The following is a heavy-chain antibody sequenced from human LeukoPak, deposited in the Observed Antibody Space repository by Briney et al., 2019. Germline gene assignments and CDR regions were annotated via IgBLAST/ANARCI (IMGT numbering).Heavy chain of an antibody. V-gene: IGHV3-30*18. CDR1: GFTFRSYG. CDR3: AKDLHTSGWLHDFDY. J-gene: IGHJ4*02. CDR2: MSCDGSNK. D-gene: IGHD6-19*01. Sequence: PGGSLRLSCAASGFTFRSYGMHWVRQAPGKGLEGVAVMSCDGSNKYYADSVKGRFTISRDNSKNTLYLQMNSLRAEDTAVYYCAKDLHTSGWLHDFDYWGQGTLVTVSS.